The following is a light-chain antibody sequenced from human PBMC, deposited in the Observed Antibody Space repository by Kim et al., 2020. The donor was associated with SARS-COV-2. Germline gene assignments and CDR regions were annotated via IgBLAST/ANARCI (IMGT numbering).Light chain of an antibody. CDR1: SGSIVSNY. V-gene: IGLV6-57*01. Sequence: NFMLTQPHSVSESPGKTVTISCTRSSGSIVSNYVQWYQQRPGSSPTTVIYEDNQRPSGVPDRFSGSIDSSSNSASLTISGLKTENEADYYCQSYDSSNPNWVFGGGTKLTVL. J-gene: IGLJ3*02. CDR3: QSYDSSNPNWV. CDR2: EDN.